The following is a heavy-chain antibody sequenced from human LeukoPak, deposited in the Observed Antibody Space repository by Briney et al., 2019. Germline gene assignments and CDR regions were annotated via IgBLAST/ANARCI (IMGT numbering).Heavy chain of an antibody. CDR3: ARDNWNDAPGGFDP. CDR1: GFTFSSYS. V-gene: IGHV3-21*01. Sequence: GGSLRLSCAASGFTFSSYSMNWVRQAPGKGLEWVSSITRSSTSTYYTDSVRGRFTISRDNPKNSLYLQMNSLRAEDTAVYYCARDNWNDAPGGFDPWGQGTLVTVPS. D-gene: IGHD1-20*01. CDR2: ITRSSTST. J-gene: IGHJ5*02.